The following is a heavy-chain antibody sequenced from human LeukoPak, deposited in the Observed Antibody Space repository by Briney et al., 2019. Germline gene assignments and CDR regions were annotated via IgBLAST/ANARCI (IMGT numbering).Heavy chain of an antibody. CDR3: ARVGGFCSSTSCYSGGYDY. V-gene: IGHV1-2*02. D-gene: IGHD2-2*01. Sequence: ASVKVSCKASGYTFTGYYMHWVRQAPEQGLEWMGWINPNSGGTNYAQKFQGRVTMTRDTSISTAYMELSRLRSDDTAVYYCARVGGFCSSTSCYSGGYDYWGQGTLVTVSS. J-gene: IGHJ4*02. CDR2: INPNSGGT. CDR1: GYTFTGYY.